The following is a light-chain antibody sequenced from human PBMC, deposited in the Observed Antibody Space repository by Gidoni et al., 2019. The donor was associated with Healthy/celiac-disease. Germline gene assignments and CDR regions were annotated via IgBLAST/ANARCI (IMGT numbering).Light chain of an antibody. CDR3: TQANSFPSIT. CDR2: AAS. CDR1: QGISSW. Sequence: DIQMTQSPSSVSASVGDRVTITSRASQGISSWLAWYQKNPWKATNLLIYAASSLQSGVPSRSSGSASGTDFTLPIRTLHRDDIATYYCTQANSFPSITFGQXTRLEIK. J-gene: IGKJ5*01. V-gene: IGKV1-12*02.